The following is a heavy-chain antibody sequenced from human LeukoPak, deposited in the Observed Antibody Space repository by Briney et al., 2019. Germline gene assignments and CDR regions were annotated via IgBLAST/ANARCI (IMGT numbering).Heavy chain of an antibody. J-gene: IGHJ4*02. CDR3: ARYLSAAGTGVDY. Sequence: PGGSLRLSCAASGFTFSSYSMNWDRQAPGKGLEWVSSISSSSSYIYYADSVKGRFTISRDNAKNSLYPQMNSLRAEDTAVYYCARYLSAAGTGVDYWGQGTLVTVSS. D-gene: IGHD6-13*01. V-gene: IGHV3-21*01. CDR1: GFTFSSYS. CDR2: ISSSSSYI.